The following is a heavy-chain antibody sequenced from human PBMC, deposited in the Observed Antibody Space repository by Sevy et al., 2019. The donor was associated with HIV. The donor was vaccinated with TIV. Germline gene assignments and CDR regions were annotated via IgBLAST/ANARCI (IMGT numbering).Heavy chain of an antibody. Sequence: GGSLRLSCAASGFTFSAYWMNWVRQAPGKGLEWVANIKLGGNDKSYVDSVKGRFTISRDNAEKSLFLQMNSLRADDTAIYYCVRDGDGEFDIWGQGTMVTVSS. J-gene: IGHJ3*02. D-gene: IGHD4-17*01. V-gene: IGHV3-7*01. CDR1: GFTFSAYW. CDR3: VRDGDGEFDI. CDR2: IKLGGNDK.